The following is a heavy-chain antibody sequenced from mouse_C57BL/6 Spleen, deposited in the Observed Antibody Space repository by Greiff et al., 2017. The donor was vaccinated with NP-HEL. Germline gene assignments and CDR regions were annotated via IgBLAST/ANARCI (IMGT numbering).Heavy chain of an antibody. Sequence: QVQLQQSDAELVKPGASVKISCKASGYTFTDHTIHWMKQRPEQGLEWIGYIYPRDGSTKYNEKFKGKATLTADKSSSTAYMQLNSLTSEDSAVYVGERDYYGSSYFDYWGQGTTLTVSS. V-gene: IGHV1-78*01. CDR1: GYTFTDHT. D-gene: IGHD1-1*01. J-gene: IGHJ2*01. CDR3: ERDYYGSSYFDY. CDR2: IYPRDGST.